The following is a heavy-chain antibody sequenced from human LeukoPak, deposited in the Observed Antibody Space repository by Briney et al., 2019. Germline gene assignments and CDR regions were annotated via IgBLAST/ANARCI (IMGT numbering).Heavy chain of an antibody. Sequence: GGSLRLSCVASGFTFSNYAMSWVRQAPGKGLEWVSAITGSGGITYYADSVKGRFTISRDNSKNTLYQQMNSLRAEDTAVYYCAKWGDYDVLTGYYDPDYWGQGTLVTVSS. CDR2: ITGSGGIT. CDR3: AKWGDYDVLTGYYDPDY. D-gene: IGHD3-9*01. V-gene: IGHV3-23*01. J-gene: IGHJ4*02. CDR1: GFTFSNYA.